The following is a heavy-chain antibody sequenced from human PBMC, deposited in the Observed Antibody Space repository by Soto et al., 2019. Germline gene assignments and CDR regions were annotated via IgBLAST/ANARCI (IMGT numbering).Heavy chain of an antibody. J-gene: IGHJ4*02. CDR2: IIPIFGTA. CDR3: ARVALGYCSGGSCYPLDY. D-gene: IGHD2-15*01. CDR1: GGTFSSYA. V-gene: IGHV1-69*06. Sequence: GASVKVSCKASGGTFSSYAISWVRQAPGQGLEWMGGIIPIFGTANYAQKFQGRVTITADKSTSTAYMELSSLRSEDTAVYYCARVALGYCSGGSCYPLDYWGQGTLVTVS.